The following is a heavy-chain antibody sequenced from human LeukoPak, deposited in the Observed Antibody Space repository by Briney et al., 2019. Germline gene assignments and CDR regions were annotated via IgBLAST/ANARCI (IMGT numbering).Heavy chain of an antibody. J-gene: IGHJ3*02. D-gene: IGHD4-17*01. Sequence: SETLSLTCTVSGGSINDNYWSWIRQPPGKGLEWIGYIYYSGSTNYNPSLKSRVTISVDTSKNQFSLKLSSVTAADTAVYYCARGPSYGDYDAFDIWGQGTMVTVSS. CDR3: ARGPSYGDYDAFDI. CDR2: IYYSGST. V-gene: IGHV4-59*01. CDR1: GGSINDNY.